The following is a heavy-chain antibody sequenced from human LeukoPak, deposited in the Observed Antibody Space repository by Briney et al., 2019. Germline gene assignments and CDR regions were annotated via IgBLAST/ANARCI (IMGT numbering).Heavy chain of an antibody. D-gene: IGHD6-19*01. CDR3: ARKLLEQWLGDGNYNDAFDI. Sequence: ASVKVSCKASGYTFTGYYMHWVRQAPGQGLEWMGWINPNSGGTNYAQKFQGRVTMTRDTSISTAYMELSRLRSDDTAVYYCARKLLEQWLGDGNYNDAFDIWGQGTMVTVSS. CDR2: INPNSGGT. V-gene: IGHV1-2*02. J-gene: IGHJ3*02. CDR1: GYTFTGYY.